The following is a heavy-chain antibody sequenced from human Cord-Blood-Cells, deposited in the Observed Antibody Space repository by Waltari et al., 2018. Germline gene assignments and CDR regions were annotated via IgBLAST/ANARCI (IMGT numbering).Heavy chain of an antibody. Sequence: QVQLQQWGAGLLKPSETLSLTCAVYGGSFSGFSWSWIRQPPGKGLEWIGEINHSGSTNYNPSLKSRVTISVDTSKNQFSLKLSSVTAADTAVYYCARSSSLIAAAGDYWGQGTLVTVSS. V-gene: IGHV4-34*01. J-gene: IGHJ4*02. CDR1: GGSFSGFS. D-gene: IGHD6-13*01. CDR3: ARSSSLIAAAGDY. CDR2: INHSGST.